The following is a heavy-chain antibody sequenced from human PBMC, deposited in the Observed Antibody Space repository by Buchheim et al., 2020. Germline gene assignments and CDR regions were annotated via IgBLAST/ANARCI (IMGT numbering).Heavy chain of an antibody. V-gene: IGHV3-23*01. CDR1: GFTFNIYA. Sequence: EVQLLESGGGLVQPGGSLRLSCAASGFTFNIYAMSWVRQAPGKGLEWVSVISHSGDNTYYADSVKGRFTISRDDSTTMLYLQMNSLRAEDTAVYYCANNYNLDNWGQGTL. CDR2: ISHSGDNT. CDR3: ANNYNLDN. D-gene: IGHD1-1*01. J-gene: IGHJ4*02.